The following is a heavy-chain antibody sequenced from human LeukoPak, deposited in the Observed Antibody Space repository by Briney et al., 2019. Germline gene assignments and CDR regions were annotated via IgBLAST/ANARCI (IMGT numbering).Heavy chain of an antibody. J-gene: IGHJ4*02. CDR3: ARDAAMVRSFDY. CDR2: ISSSSSYI. CDR1: GFTFSSYS. Sequence: GGSLRLSCAASGFTFSSYSMNWVRQAPGKGLEWVSSISSSSSYIYYADSVKGRFTISRDNAKNSLYLQMNSLRAEDTAVYYCARDAAMVRSFDYWGREPWSPSPQ. D-gene: IGHD5-18*01. V-gene: IGHV3-21*01.